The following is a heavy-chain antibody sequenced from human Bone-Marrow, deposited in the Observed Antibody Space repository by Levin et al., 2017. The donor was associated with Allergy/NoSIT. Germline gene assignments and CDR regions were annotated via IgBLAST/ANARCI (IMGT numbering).Heavy chain of an antibody. CDR3: ARRGYSSRLSEWYFDL. CDR1: GFTVSSNY. V-gene: IGHV3-66*01. D-gene: IGHD6-13*01. J-gene: IGHJ2*01. CDR2: IYSDGTT. Sequence: SGESLKISCAVSGFTVSSNYMNWVRQAPGKGLEWVSIIYSDGTTYYADSVKGRFTISRDNSKNTLYLQMNNLRAEDTAVYYCARRGYSSRLSEWYFDLWGRGILVTVSS.